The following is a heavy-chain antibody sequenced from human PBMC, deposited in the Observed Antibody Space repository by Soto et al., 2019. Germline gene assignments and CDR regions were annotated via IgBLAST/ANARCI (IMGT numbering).Heavy chain of an antibody. V-gene: IGHV4-61*08. J-gene: IGHJ4*02. CDR2: TSYSGST. D-gene: IGHD1-26*01. CDR1: GGSISSGGYY. CDR3: ARYGGTYYVY. Sequence: SETLSLTCTVSGGSISSGGYYWSWIRQPPGKGLEWIGFTSYSGSTNYNPSLKSRVTISVDTSKHQFSLRLTSVTAADTAVYYCARYGGTYYVYWGQGTLVTVSS.